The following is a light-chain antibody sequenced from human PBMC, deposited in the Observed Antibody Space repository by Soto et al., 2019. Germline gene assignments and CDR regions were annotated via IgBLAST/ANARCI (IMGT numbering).Light chain of an antibody. J-gene: IGKJ1*01. Sequence: EIVMTQSPATLSVSPGETATLSCRASQSVSSSLAWYQQKPGQAPRLLISDASTRAAGLPARFSGSGSGTEFTLTISSLQSEDFAVYFCQQSNNLPKTFGPGTKVEMK. V-gene: IGKV3-15*01. CDR2: DAS. CDR1: QSVSSS. CDR3: QQSNNLPKT.